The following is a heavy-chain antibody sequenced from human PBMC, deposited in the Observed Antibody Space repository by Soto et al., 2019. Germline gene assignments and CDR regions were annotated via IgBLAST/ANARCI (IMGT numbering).Heavy chain of an antibody. V-gene: IGHV1-3*01. J-gene: IGHJ4*02. CDR3: ARALVGATPLDY. CDR1: GYTFTSYA. CDR2: ITAGNGNT. Sequence: QVQLVQSGAEVKKPGASVKVSCKASGYTFTSYAMHWVRQAPGQRLEWMGWITAGNGNTKYSQKFQGRVTITRDTAGSTSYIALSSLRSEHTAVYYCARALVGATPLDYWGQGTLVTVSS. D-gene: IGHD1-26*01.